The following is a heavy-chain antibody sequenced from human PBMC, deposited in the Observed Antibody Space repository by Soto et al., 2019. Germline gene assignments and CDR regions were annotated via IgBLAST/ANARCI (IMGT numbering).Heavy chain of an antibody. V-gene: IGHV1-18*01. D-gene: IGHD5-12*01. CDR3: ARDTPASGVATLDF. CDR2: ISAYTGNT. J-gene: IGHJ4*02. Sequence: QVQLVQSGAEVKKPGASVKVSCKTSGYTFSNYGISWVRKATGQGLEWMAWISAYTGNTNFAQRFQGRVTMTTDTSTSTAYMELRSLRSDDTAVYYCARDTPASGVATLDFWGQGSLVTVSS. CDR1: GYTFSNYG.